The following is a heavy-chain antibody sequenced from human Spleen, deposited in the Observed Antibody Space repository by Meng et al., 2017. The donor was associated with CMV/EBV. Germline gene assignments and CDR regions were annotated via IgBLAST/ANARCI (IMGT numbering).Heavy chain of an antibody. V-gene: IGHV3-72*01. J-gene: IGHJ4*02. CDR3: AREGEGSSGWYVYFDY. D-gene: IGHD6-19*01. CDR2: TRNKANSYTT. Sequence: FTVSDHYMDWVRQAPGKGLEWVGRTRNKANSYTTEYAASVKGRFTISRDDSKNSLYLQMNSLKTEDTAVYYCAREGEGSSGWYVYFDYWGQGTLVTVSS. CDR1: FTVSDHY.